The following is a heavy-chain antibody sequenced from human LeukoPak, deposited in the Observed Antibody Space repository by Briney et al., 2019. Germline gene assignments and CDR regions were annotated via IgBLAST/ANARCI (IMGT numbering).Heavy chain of an antibody. CDR2: ISGSGGST. CDR3: AKVDIVVVPAATRFDY. V-gene: IGHV3-23*01. CDR1: GFTFSSYA. J-gene: IGHJ4*02. D-gene: IGHD2-2*03. Sequence: GGSLRLSCAASGFTFSSYAMSWVRQAPGKGLEWVSAISGSGGSTYYAGSVKGRFTISRDNSKNTLYLQMNSLRAEDTAVYYCAKVDIVVVPAATRFDYWGQGTLVTVSS.